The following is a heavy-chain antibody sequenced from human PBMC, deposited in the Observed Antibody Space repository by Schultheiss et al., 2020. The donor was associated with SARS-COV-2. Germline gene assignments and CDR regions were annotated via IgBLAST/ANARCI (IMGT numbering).Heavy chain of an antibody. V-gene: IGHV3-33*05. D-gene: IGHD3-10*01. J-gene: IGHJ6*02. CDR3: AREGYYYGSGSYYWDYYGMDV. CDR2: ISFDGSNK. Sequence: GGSLRLSCAASGFTFSSYSMNWVRQAPGKGLEWVAVISFDGSNKYYADSVKGRFTISRHNSKNTLYLQMNSLRAEDTAVYYCAREGYYYGSGSYYWDYYGMDVWGQGTTVTVSS. CDR1: GFTFSSYS.